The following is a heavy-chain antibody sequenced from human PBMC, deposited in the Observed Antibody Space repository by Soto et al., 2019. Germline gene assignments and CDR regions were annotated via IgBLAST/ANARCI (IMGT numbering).Heavy chain of an antibody. J-gene: IGHJ4*02. CDR3: AHRRGADYKGCFHY. Sequence: QITLKESGPTLVKPTQTLTLTCTFSGFSLSTSGVGVGWIRQPPGKALEWLALIYWSDEKRYSPSLSSRLTNTRDTSKNQLVLTMTNMDPVDTVTYYCAHRRGADYKGCFHYWGQGTLVTVSS. V-gene: IGHV2-5*01. CDR2: IYWSDEK. D-gene: IGHD4-4*01. CDR1: GFSLSTSGVG.